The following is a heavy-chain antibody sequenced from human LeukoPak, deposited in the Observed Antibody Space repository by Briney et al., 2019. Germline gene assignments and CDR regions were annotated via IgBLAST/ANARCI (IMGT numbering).Heavy chain of an antibody. CDR3: ARSLGSSSSLRGFDY. CDR2: IYSGGST. V-gene: IGHV3-53*01. J-gene: IGHJ4*02. CDR1: GFTVSSNY. D-gene: IGHD6-13*01. Sequence: SGGSLRLXCAASGFTVSSNYMSWVRQAPGKGLEWVSVIYSGGSTYYADSVKGRFTISRDNSKNTLYLQMNSLRAEDTAVYYCARSLGSSSSLRGFDYWGQGTLVTVSS.